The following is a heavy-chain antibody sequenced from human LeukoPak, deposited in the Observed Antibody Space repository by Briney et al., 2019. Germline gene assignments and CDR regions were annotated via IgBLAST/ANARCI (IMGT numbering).Heavy chain of an antibody. D-gene: IGHD6-13*01. V-gene: IGHV3-7*01. Sequence: PGGSLRLSCAASGFTFSSYWMSWVRQAPGKGLEWVANIKQDGSEKYYVDSVKGRFTISRDNAKNSLYLQMNSLRAEDTAVYYCASAGRIAAADLFDYWGQGTLVTVSS. CDR2: IKQDGSEK. CDR1: GFTFSSYW. J-gene: IGHJ4*02. CDR3: ASAGRIAAADLFDY.